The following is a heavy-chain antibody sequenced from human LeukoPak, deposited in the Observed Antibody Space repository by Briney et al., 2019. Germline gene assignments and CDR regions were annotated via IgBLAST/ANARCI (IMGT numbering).Heavy chain of an antibody. CDR3: ASVITMVREIDY. V-gene: IGHV3-11*04. CDR1: GFTFSDYY. Sequence: GGSLTLSCTASGFTFSDYYMSWIRRAPGKALEWVSYISSSDSTIYDADPVKGRFTIARDNAKHSMYLQMNSLRAEDTAVYYCASVITMVREIDYWGQGTLVTVSS. J-gene: IGHJ4*02. D-gene: IGHD3-10*01. CDR2: ISSSDSTI.